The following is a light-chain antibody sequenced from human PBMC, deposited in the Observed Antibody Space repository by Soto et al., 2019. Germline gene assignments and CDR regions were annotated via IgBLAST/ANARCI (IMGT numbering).Light chain of an antibody. Sequence: EIGLPQSPGPLTLTPGERATLSCRASQSVSSSYLAWYQQKPGQAPRLLIYGASSRATGIPDRFSGSGSGTDFTLTISRLEPEDFAVYYCQQYGSSPRTFAQGTRLEIK. V-gene: IGKV3-20*01. CDR2: GAS. CDR3: QQYGSSPRT. J-gene: IGKJ5*01. CDR1: QSVSSSY.